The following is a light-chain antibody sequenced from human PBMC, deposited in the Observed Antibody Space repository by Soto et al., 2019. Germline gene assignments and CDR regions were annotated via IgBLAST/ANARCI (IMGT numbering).Light chain of an antibody. V-gene: IGKV1-39*01. Sequence: DIQMTQSPSSLSASIGYRFSIICRASESIRIHLNWYQQNPGKAPRLLIYAASRLQSGVPSRFSGTGSGTDFTLTISSLQPEDFAIYYCQQTFGKPLVTFGQGTRLEI. CDR1: ESIRIH. J-gene: IGKJ5*01. CDR3: QQTFGKPLVT. CDR2: AAS.